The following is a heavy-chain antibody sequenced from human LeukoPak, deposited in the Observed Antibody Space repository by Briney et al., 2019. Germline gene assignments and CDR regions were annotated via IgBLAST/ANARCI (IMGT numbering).Heavy chain of an antibody. D-gene: IGHD3-10*01. V-gene: IGHV3-53*01. CDR2: IYSGGST. CDR3: ARELWFGESIGFDY. Sequence: GGSLRLSCAASGFTVSSNYMSWVRQAPGKGLEWVSVIYSGGSTYYADSVKSRFTISRDNSKNTLYLQMNSLRAEDTAVYYCARELWFGESIGFDYWGQGTLVTVSS. CDR1: GFTVSSNY. J-gene: IGHJ4*02.